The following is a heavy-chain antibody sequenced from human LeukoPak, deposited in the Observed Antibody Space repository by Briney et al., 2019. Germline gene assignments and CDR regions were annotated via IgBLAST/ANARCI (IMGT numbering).Heavy chain of an antibody. J-gene: IGHJ5*02. V-gene: IGHV3-48*03. D-gene: IGHD2/OR15-2a*01. CDR2: ISSSGSTI. Sequence: GGSLRLSCAASGFTFSSYEMNWVRQAPGKGLEWVSYISSSGSTIYYADSVKGRFTISRDNSKNTLYLQMGSLRAEDMAVYYCAREVLLRSSRLSNWFDPWGQGTLVTVSS. CDR1: GFTFSSYE. CDR3: AREVLLRSSRLSNWFDP.